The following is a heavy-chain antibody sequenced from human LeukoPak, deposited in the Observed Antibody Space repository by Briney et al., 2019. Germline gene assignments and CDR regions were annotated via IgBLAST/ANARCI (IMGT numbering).Heavy chain of an antibody. D-gene: IGHD3-10*01. CDR1: GFTFSIYA. CDR3: AKASGSGSYFFDY. V-gene: IGHV3-23*01. J-gene: IGHJ4*02. CDR2: ISGSRGST. Sequence: PGGSLRLSCAASGFTFSIYAMSWVRQAPGKGLEWVSAISGSRGSTYYADSVKGRFTISRDNSKNTLYLQMNSLRADDTAVYYCAKASGSGSYFFDYWGQGTLVTVSS.